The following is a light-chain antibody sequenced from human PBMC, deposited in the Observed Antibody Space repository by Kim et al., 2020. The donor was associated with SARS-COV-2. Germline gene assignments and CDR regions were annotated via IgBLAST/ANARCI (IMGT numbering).Light chain of an antibody. J-gene: IGLJ3*02. Sequence: SSELTQDPAVSVALGQTVRITCQGDSLRSYYASWYRQKPGQAPVLVIYDKNNRPSGIPDPFSGSSSGNTASLTITGAQAEDEADYYCNSRDSSGNHWVFG. CDR2: DKN. V-gene: IGLV3-19*01. CDR1: SLRSYY. CDR3: NSRDSSGNHWV.